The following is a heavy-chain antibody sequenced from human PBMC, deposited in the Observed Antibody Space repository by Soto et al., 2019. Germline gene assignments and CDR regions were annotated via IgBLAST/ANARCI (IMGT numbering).Heavy chain of an antibody. V-gene: IGHV1-24*01. CDR3: ATDTKISXGWYDTLRHYYYYGMDV. Sequence: ASVKVSCKVSGYTLTELSMHWVRQAPGKGLEWMGGFDPEDGETIYAQKFQGRVTMTEDTSTDTAYMELSSLRSEDTAVYYCATDTKISXGWYDTLRHYYYYGMDVWGQGTTVTVSS. D-gene: IGHD6-19*01. J-gene: IGHJ6*02. CDR1: GYTLTELS. CDR2: FDPEDGET.